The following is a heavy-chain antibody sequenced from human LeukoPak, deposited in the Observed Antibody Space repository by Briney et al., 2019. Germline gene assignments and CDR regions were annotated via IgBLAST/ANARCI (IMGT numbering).Heavy chain of an antibody. V-gene: IGHV4-34*01. J-gene: IGHJ5*02. D-gene: IGHD6-13*01. CDR2: INHSGST. Sequence: SETLSLTCAVYGGSFGGYYWSWIRQPPGKGLEWIGEINHSGSTNYNPSLKSRVTISVDTSKNQFSLKLSSVTAADTAVYYCARGVAAAGTRWFDPWGQGTLVTVSS. CDR3: ARGVAAAGTRWFDP. CDR1: GGSFGGYY.